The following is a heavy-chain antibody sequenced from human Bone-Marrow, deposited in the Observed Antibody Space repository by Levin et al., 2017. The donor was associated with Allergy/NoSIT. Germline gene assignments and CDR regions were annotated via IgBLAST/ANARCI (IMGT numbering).Heavy chain of an antibody. CDR3: ARDKPYDYGEYYMDV. V-gene: IGHV3-53*01. D-gene: IGHD4-17*01. CDR1: GFTVSSTH. J-gene: IGHJ6*03. CDR2: IYRDGNT. Sequence: QPGGSLRLSCAVSGFTVSSTHMTWVRQAPGQGPEWVSFIYRDGNTHYIDSVKGRFTISRDNSKNTLYLQLDSLRVEDTAVYFCARDKPYDYGEYYMDVWGKGTTVTVSS.